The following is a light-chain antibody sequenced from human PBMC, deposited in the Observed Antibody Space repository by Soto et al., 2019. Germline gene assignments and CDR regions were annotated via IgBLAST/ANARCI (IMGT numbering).Light chain of an antibody. CDR3: QQYGSSPYT. V-gene: IGKV3-20*01. CDR1: QSVSSSY. J-gene: IGKJ2*01. CDR2: GAS. Sequence: EIVLTQSPGTLSLSPGERATLSCRASQSVSSSYLAWYQQKPGQAPRLLIYGASSRATGIPDRFSGSGSGTDFTLTINRLEPEDVAVYYCQQYGSSPYTFGQGTKLESK.